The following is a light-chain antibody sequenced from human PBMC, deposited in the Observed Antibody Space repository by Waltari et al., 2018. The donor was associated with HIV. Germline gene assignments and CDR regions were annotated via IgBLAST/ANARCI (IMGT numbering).Light chain of an antibody. J-gene: IGLJ1*01. CDR3: AAWDNILSGYV. Sequence: QSALTQPPSTSGTPGQRVTLSCSGSSSNVGRDNVYWYQQIPGPAPNLLIYNDSQRPVGVPDRFSGSKSGTSASLAIGGLRSEDEADYYCAAWDNILSGYVFGTGTKVTVL. CDR2: NDS. V-gene: IGLV1-47*01. CDR1: SSNVGRDN.